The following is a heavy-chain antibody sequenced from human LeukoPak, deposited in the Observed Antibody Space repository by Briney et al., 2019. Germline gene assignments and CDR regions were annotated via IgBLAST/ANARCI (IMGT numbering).Heavy chain of an antibody. V-gene: IGHV3-30*18. J-gene: IGHJ4*02. Sequence: GGSLRLSCAASGFTFSSYGMHWVRQAPGKGLEWVAVISYDGSNKYYADSVKGRFSISRDNSKNTLYLQVNGLRTEDTAVYYCAKDRLLNCRGDCYIFDYWGQGTVVTVSS. D-gene: IGHD2-21*02. CDR3: AKDRLLNCRGDCYIFDY. CDR1: GFTFSSYG. CDR2: ISYDGSNK.